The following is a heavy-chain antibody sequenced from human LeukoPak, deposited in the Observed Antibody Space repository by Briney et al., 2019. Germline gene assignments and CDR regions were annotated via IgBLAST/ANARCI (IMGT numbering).Heavy chain of an antibody. Sequence: SETLSLTCTVSGGSISSYYWSWIRQPARKGLEWIGRIYTSGSTNYNPSLKSRVTMSVDTSKNQFSLKLSSVTAADTAVYYCARLGYCSSTSCSDDYWGQGTLVTVSS. J-gene: IGHJ4*02. V-gene: IGHV4-4*07. D-gene: IGHD2-2*01. CDR3: ARLGYCSSTSCSDDY. CDR2: IYTSGST. CDR1: GGSISSYY.